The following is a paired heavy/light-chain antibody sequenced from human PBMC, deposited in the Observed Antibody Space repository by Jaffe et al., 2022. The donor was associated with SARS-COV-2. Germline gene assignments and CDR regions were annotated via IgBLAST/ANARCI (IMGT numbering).Light chain of an antibody. V-gene: IGKV4-1*01. CDR1: QSVLYSLDNKNY. CDR2: WAS. Sequence: DIVMTQSPDSLAVSLGERATINCKSSQSVLYSLDNKNYLAWYQQTPGQPPKLLIYWASTRESGVPDRFSGSGSGTDFTLTISSLQAEDVAVYYCQQYSNIPLTFGPGTKVDIK. J-gene: IGKJ3*01. CDR3: QQYSNIPLT.
Heavy chain of an antibody. CDR2: IKRNIDGGTT. J-gene: IGHJ4*02. V-gene: IGHV3-15*01. CDR3: SAGTGRTGFDS. Sequence: EVQLVESGGGLVKPGGSLRLSCAASGFSFTNAWMNWVRQAPGKGLEWVGRIKRNIDGGTTDYAAPVKGRFTVSRDDSKNTVYLQMNSLKTEDTAVYYCSAGTGRTGFDSWGQGTLVTVSS. CDR1: GFSFTNAW.